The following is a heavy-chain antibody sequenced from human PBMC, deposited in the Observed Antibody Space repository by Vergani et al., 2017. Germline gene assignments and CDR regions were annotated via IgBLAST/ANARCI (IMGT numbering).Heavy chain of an antibody. J-gene: IGHJ3*02. V-gene: IGHV3-53*01. CDR3: AGDILTGWDAFDI. CDR1: GFTVSSNY. Sequence: EVQLVESGGGLIQPGGSLRLSCAASGFTVSSNYMSWVRQAPGKGLEWVSVISSGGSTYYADSVTGRFTISRDNSKNTLYLQMTSLRAEDTAVYYCAGDILTGWDAFDIWGQGTMVTVSS. D-gene: IGHD3-9*01. CDR2: ISSGGST.